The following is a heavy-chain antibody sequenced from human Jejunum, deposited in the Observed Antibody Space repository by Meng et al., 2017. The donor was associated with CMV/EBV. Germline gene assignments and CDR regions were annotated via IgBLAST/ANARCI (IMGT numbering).Heavy chain of an antibody. Sequence: VPVGQSGAEVKQPGASVKVSCKASGYTFTNYYIHWVRQAPGQGLEWMGWIGPNSGDTNYAQKFQGRVTMTRDTSINTAYMELSRLNFDDTAVYYCARKMGVYYFDYWGQGTLVTVSS. J-gene: IGHJ4*02. CDR3: ARKMGVYYFDY. CDR1: GYTFTNYY. D-gene: IGHD2-8*02. V-gene: IGHV1-2*02. CDR2: IGPNSGDT.